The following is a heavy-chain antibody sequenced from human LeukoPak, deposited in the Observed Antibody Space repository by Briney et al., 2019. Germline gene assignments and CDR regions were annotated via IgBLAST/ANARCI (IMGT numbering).Heavy chain of an antibody. CDR2: INPSGGST. CDR3: ARERRYYDSSGHSFDY. CDR1: GYIFISYY. D-gene: IGHD3-22*01. V-gene: IGHV1-46*01. Sequence: GASVKVSCKASGYIFISYYMHWVRQAPGQGLEWMGIINPSGGSTSYAQKFQGRVTMTRDTSTSTVYMETSSLRSEDTAVYYCARERRYYDSSGHSFDYWGQGTLVTVSS. J-gene: IGHJ4*02.